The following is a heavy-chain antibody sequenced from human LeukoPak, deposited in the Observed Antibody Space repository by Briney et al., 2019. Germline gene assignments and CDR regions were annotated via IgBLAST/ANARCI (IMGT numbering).Heavy chain of an antibody. CDR2: IRSKAYGGTT. CDR1: GFTFGDYA. J-gene: IGHJ4*02. V-gene: IGHV3-49*04. CDR3: TSIVVVPTRVDY. D-gene: IGHD2-2*01. Sequence: GGSLRLSCTASGFTFGDYAMSWVRQAPGKGLEWVGFIRSKAYGGTTEYAASVKGRFTISRGDSKSIAYLQMNSLKTEDTAVYYCTSIVVVPTRVDYWGQGTLVTVSS.